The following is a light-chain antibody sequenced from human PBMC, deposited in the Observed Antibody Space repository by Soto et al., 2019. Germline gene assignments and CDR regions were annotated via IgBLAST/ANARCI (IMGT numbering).Light chain of an antibody. Sequence: QSVLTQPPSVSAAPGQKVTISCSGSSSNIGNNYVSWYQQLPGTAPKLLIYDNNKRPSGIPDRFSGSKSGTSATLGITGLQTGDEADYYCAAWDDSLRGVVFGGGTKVTVL. V-gene: IGLV1-51*01. CDR3: AAWDDSLRGVV. CDR2: DNN. J-gene: IGLJ2*01. CDR1: SSNIGNNY.